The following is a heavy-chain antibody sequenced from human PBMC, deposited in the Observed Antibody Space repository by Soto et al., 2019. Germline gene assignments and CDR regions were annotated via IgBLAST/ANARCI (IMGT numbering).Heavy chain of an antibody. CDR1: GFTFSDHY. J-gene: IGHJ4*02. CDR2: SRNKANSYST. V-gene: IGHV3-72*01. D-gene: IGHD1-26*01. Sequence: EVQLVESGGGLVQPGGSLRLSCAASGFTFSDHYMDWVRQAPGKGLEWVGRSRNKANSYSTEYAASVKGRFTISKDESKKSLYLQMYSLKTEDTAVYYCARSSGSYTRGLDYWGQGTLVTLSS. CDR3: ARSSGSYTRGLDY.